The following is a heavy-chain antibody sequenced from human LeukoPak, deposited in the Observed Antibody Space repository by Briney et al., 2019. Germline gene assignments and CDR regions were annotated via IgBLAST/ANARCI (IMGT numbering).Heavy chain of an antibody. CDR1: GFTFNTYP. D-gene: IGHD2-2*01. J-gene: IGHJ4*02. Sequence: PGGSLRLSCAASGFTFNTYPLHWVRQAPGKGLEWVAVISYDGRDIHYPDSVKGRFTISRDISTDTLWLQMDSLRTEDTAVYYCAKGPLRGTAAAIDYWGQGTLVTVSS. CDR3: AKGPLRGTAAAIDY. CDR2: ISYDGRDI. V-gene: IGHV3-30*18.